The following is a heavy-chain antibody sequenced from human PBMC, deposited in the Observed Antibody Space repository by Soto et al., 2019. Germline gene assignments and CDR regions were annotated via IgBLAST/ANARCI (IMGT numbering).Heavy chain of an antibody. CDR3: AKNYYDSSGYYYDYYGMDV. D-gene: IGHD3-22*01. Sequence: HPGGSLRLSCAASGFTFSSYAMSWVRQAPGKGLEWVSAISGSGGSTYYADSVKGRFTISRDNSKNTLYLQMNSLRAEDTAVYYCAKNYYDSSGYYYDYYGMDVWGQGTTVTVSS. V-gene: IGHV3-23*01. J-gene: IGHJ6*02. CDR2: ISGSGGST. CDR1: GFTFSSYA.